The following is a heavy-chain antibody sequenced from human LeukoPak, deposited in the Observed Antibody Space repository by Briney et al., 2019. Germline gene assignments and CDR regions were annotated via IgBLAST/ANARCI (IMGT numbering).Heavy chain of an antibody. V-gene: IGHV4-39*02. J-gene: IGHJ4*02. CDR1: GGSISSRFHY. D-gene: IGHD2-15*01. Sequence: SETLSLTRTVSGGSISSRFHYWGWIRQPPGEGLQWIGTINYSGTTYYNASLNSRVTVPIDTSENHFSLKLNSLTAADTAVYYCARLNCGGGSCYSGKGNLDYWGQGALVTVSS. CDR2: INYSGTT. CDR3: ARLNCGGGSCYSGKGNLDY.